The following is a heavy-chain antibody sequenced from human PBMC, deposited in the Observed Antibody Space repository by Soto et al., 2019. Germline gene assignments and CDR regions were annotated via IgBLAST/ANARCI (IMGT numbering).Heavy chain of an antibody. J-gene: IGHJ4*01. Sequence: PGGSLRLSCAASGFSLRTYTMNWVRQAPGKGLEWVSSISISSSDRYYADSVRGRFTISRDNAKTALYLKMNSLRADDTAVYFCLIGMNPVXGGQGTLVTVSX. CDR1: GFSLRTYT. CDR3: LIGMNPVX. D-gene: IGHD3-16*01. V-gene: IGHV3-21*06. CDR2: ISISSSDR.